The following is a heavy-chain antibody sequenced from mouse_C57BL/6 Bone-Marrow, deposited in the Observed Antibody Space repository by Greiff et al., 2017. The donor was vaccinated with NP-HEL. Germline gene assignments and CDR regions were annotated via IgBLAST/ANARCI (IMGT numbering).Heavy chain of an antibody. D-gene: IGHD1-1*01. J-gene: IGHJ2*01. Sequence: QVQLQQPGAELVMPGASVKLSCKASGYTFTSYWMHWVKQRPGQGLEWIGEIDPSDSYTNYNQKFKGKSTLTVDKSSSTAYMQLSSLTSEDSAVYYCTSGSTFLDYWGQGTTLTGSS. V-gene: IGHV1-69*01. CDR1: GYTFTSYW. CDR3: TSGSTFLDY. CDR2: IDPSDSYT.